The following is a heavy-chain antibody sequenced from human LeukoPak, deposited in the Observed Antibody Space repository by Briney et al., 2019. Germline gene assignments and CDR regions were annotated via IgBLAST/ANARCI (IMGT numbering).Heavy chain of an antibody. Sequence: EALVKVSCKASGGTFSSYAISWVRQAPGQGLEWMGGIIPIFGTANYAQKFQGRVTITADESTSTAYMELSSLRFEDTAVYYCARPASAYCGGDCYFLFDYWGQGTLVTVSS. CDR3: ARPASAYCGGDCYFLFDY. J-gene: IGHJ4*02. CDR2: IIPIFGTA. V-gene: IGHV1-69*01. CDR1: GGTFSSYA. D-gene: IGHD2-21*02.